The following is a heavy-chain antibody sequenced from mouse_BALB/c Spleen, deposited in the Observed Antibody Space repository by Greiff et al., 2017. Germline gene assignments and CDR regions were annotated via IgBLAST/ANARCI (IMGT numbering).Heavy chain of an antibody. D-gene: IGHD2-12*01. CDR1: GYTFTSYW. CDR3: ARSHDDWYFDV. Sequence: QVQLQQPGAELVKPGASVKLSCKASGYTFTSYWMHWVKQRPGQGLEWIGEINPSNGRTNYNEKFKSKATLTVDKSSSTAYMQLSSLTSEDSAVYYCARSHDDWYFDVWGAGTTVTVSS. J-gene: IGHJ1*01. V-gene: IGHV1S81*02. CDR2: INPSNGRT.